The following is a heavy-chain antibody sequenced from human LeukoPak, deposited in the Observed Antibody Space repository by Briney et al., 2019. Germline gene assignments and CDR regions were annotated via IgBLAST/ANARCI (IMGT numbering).Heavy chain of an antibody. CDR1: GFTFSSYE. Sequence: PGGSLRLSCAASGFTFSSYEMNGFRQAPGKGREWVSYIRSYDSTIYYADSVKGRFTISRDNAKNSLYLQMNSLRVEDTAVYYCAREFRGSNNFDYWGQGTLVTVSS. CDR2: IRSYDSTI. D-gene: IGHD3-10*01. CDR3: AREFRGSNNFDY. J-gene: IGHJ4*02. V-gene: IGHV3-48*03.